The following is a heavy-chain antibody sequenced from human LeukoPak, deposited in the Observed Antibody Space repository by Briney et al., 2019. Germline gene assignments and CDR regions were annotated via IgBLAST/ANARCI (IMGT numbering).Heavy chain of an antibody. Sequence: PSETLSLTCAVYGGTFSGYYWSWVRQPPGKGLEWMGEINHSGSTKYNPSLKSRGTISVDTSKNQFSLTLSSVIAADTAVYYCARAPRIVVVPAAKGFDPWGQGTLVTVSS. J-gene: IGHJ5*02. CDR2: INHSGST. V-gene: IGHV4-34*01. CDR1: GGTFSGYY. CDR3: ARAPRIVVVPAAKGFDP. D-gene: IGHD2-2*01.